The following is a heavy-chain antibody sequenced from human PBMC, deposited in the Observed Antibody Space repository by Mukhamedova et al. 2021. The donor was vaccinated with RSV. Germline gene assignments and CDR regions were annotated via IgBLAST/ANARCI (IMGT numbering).Heavy chain of an antibody. CDR3: ARDQGPPYYYDTGVDY. J-gene: IGHJ4*02. V-gene: IGHV3-30*09. D-gene: IGHD3-22*01. Sequence: AISRDNSKNTLYLQMNSLRAEDTAVYYCARDQGPPYYYDTGVDYWGRGTLVTVSS.